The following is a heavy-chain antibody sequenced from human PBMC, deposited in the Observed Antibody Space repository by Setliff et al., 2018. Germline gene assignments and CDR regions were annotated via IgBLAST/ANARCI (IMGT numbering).Heavy chain of an antibody. CDR2: ICNIERP. J-gene: IGHJ4*02. CDR3: ARFCGGGSCPDY. Sequence: PSETLSLTCSVSGGSLTSHYWTWIRQPPGKGLGWIGVICNIERPHYNPSHQSRVTIAMETSNNQVSLTLTSVTAVDSAMYYCARFCGGGSCPDYWGQGTLVTVS. D-gene: IGHD2-15*01. V-gene: IGHV4-59*11. CDR1: GGSLTSHY.